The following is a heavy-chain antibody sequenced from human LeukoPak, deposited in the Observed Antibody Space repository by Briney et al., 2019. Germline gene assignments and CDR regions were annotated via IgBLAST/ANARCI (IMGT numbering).Heavy chain of an antibody. J-gene: IGHJ6*03. D-gene: IGHD6-25*01. Sequence: SETLSLTCTVSGGSISSGGYYWSWIRQPPGKGLEWIGYIYHSGSTYYNPSLKSRVTISVDRSKNQFSLKLSSVTAADTAVYYCARLASGTYYYYYMDVWGKGTTVTVSS. V-gene: IGHV4-30-2*01. CDR3: ARLASGTYYYYYMDV. CDR1: GGSISSGGYY. CDR2: IYHSGST.